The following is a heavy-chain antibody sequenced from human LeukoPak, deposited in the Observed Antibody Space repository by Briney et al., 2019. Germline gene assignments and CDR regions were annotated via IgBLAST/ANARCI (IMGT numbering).Heavy chain of an antibody. Sequence: GRSLRLSCVASGFTFSGYSMDWVRQAPGKGLEWVSLITTTSSYIYYADSVKGRFTISRDNAKNSLYLQMNSLRAEDTAVYYCARVLTGYSYYYYYYMDVWGKGTTVTVSS. D-gene: IGHD3-9*01. V-gene: IGHV3-21*01. CDR3: ARVLTGYSYYYYYYMDV. CDR2: ITTTSSYI. J-gene: IGHJ6*03. CDR1: GFTFSGYS.